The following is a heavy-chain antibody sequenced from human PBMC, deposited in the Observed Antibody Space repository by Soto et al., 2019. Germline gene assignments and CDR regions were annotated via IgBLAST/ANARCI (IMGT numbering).Heavy chain of an antibody. CDR1: GGSISSYY. V-gene: IGHV4-59*08. D-gene: IGHD5-12*01. Sequence: PSETLSLTCTVSGGSISSYYWSWIRQPPGRGLEWIGYIYYTGSTNYNPSLNSRVTISVDTSKNQFSLKVTSVTAADTAVYYCARRIVATETFDDWGQGTLVTVSS. CDR3: ARRIVATETFDD. J-gene: IGHJ4*02. CDR2: IYYTGST.